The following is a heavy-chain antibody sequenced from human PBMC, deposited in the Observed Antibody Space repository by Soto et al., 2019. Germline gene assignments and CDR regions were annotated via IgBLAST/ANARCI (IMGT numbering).Heavy chain of an antibody. CDR1: GFTFRNYA. V-gene: IGHV3-30*04. D-gene: IGHD3-16*01. Sequence: QVQLVESGGGVVQPGRSLRLSCAASGFTFRNYAIHWVRQAPGKGLEWVAIISFDGRDKDYADSVKGRFTISRDNSKNTLCLQMNSLRAEDTAVYYCAREGEAFDIWGQGTMVTVSS. CDR2: ISFDGRDK. CDR3: AREGEAFDI. J-gene: IGHJ3*02.